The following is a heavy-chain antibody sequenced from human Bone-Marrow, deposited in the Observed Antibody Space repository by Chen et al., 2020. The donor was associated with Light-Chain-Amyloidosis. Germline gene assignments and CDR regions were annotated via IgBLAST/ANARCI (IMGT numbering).Heavy chain of an antibody. CDR2: INHSGST. CDR3: ARGTHYDFWSGYYYYYMDV. Sequence: QVQLQQWGAGLLKPSETLSLTCAVYGWSFSGYYWSWIRQPPGKGLEWIGEINHSGSTNYNPSRKSRVTISVDTSKNQFSLKLSSVTAADTAVYYCARGTHYDFWSGYYYYYMDVWGKGTTVTVSS. D-gene: IGHD3-3*01. V-gene: IGHV4-34*01. J-gene: IGHJ6*03. CDR1: GWSFSGYY.